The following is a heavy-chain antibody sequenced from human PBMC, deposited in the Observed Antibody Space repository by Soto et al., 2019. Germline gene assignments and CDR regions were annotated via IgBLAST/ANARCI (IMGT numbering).Heavy chain of an antibody. Sequence: GGSLRLSCAASGFTFGDYTMHWVRQTPEKGLEWVSLISWDGVLRFYADSVEGRFTISRDNSKNSLYLQMSSLRTEDTALYYCAKDNKGRRSSGFYSDSWGQGTQVTVSS. V-gene: IGHV3-43*01. CDR2: ISWDGVLR. D-gene: IGHD3-22*01. CDR3: AKDNKGRRSSGFYSDS. J-gene: IGHJ4*02. CDR1: GFTFGDYT.